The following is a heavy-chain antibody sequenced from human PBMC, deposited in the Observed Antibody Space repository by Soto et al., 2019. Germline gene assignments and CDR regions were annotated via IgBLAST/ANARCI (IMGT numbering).Heavy chain of an antibody. V-gene: IGHV4-34*01. CDR2: VNHSGEA. Sequence: SETLSLTCGVYGGSFRNYYWIWVRQPPGKGLEWIGEVNHSGEATYNPSLQSRITISLDTSNNQFSLKMTSVTAADTAVYYCARAGRGYSYGYSSYFDYWGQGTLVTVSS. J-gene: IGHJ4*02. CDR1: GGSFRNYY. D-gene: IGHD5-18*01. CDR3: ARAGRGYSYGYSSYFDY.